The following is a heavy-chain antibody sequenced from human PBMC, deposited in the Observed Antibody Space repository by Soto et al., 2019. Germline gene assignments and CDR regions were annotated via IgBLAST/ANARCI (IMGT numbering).Heavy chain of an antibody. D-gene: IGHD3-9*01. V-gene: IGHV3-21*01. CDR2: ISSSSSYI. Sequence: APGKGLEWVSSISSSSSYIYYADSVKGRFTISRDNAKNSLYLQMNSLRAEDTAVYYCAFLPYYDIXXXXXXXXXXXXXXVWGQGTTVTVSS. J-gene: IGHJ6*02. CDR3: AFLPYYDIXXXXXXXXXXXXXXV.